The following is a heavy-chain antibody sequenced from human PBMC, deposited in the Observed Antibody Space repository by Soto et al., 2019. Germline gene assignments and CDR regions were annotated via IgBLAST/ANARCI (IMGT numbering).Heavy chain of an antibody. CDR3: ARGRYWDS. CDR1: GYTFTSYG. J-gene: IGHJ4*02. Sequence: QVHLVQSGAEVKKPGASVKVSCKGSGYTFTSYGITWVRQAPGQGLEWMGWISAHNGNTDYAQRLQGRVTVTRDTYTSTAYMELRSLRSDDTAVYYCARGRYWDSWGQGALVTVSS. CDR2: ISAHNGNT. D-gene: IGHD2-8*02. V-gene: IGHV1-18*01.